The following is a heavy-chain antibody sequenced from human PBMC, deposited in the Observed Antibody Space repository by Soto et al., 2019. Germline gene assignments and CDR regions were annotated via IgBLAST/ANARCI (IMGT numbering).Heavy chain of an antibody. D-gene: IGHD2-15*01. CDR1: GYTFTGYY. Sequence: GASVKVSCKASGYTFTGYYMHWVRQAPGQGLEWMGWINPNSGGTNYAQKFQGRVTMTRDTSISTAYMELSRLRSDDTAVYYCARDKGRYCSGGSCLWYYGMDVWGQGTTVTVSS. J-gene: IGHJ6*02. V-gene: IGHV1-2*02. CDR3: ARDKGRYCSGGSCLWYYGMDV. CDR2: INPNSGGT.